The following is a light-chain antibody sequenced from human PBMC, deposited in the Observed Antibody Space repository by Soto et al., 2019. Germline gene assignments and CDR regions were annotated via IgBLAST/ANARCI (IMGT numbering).Light chain of an antibody. CDR3: QHYASSPRA. CDR2: GTS. V-gene: IGKV3-20*01. J-gene: IGKJ1*01. Sequence: IALTQSPGTLSFSLRDRTNLSCRPSQSFNSNYLAWYQQKPGQAPRLLIYGTSNRATGIPDRFSGSGSGTDFTLTISRLEPEDFAVYYCQHYASSPRAFGQGTKVDIK. CDR1: QSFNSNY.